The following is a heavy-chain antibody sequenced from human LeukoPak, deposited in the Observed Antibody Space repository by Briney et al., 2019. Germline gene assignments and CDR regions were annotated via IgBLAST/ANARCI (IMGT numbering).Heavy chain of an antibody. V-gene: IGHV3-74*01. CDR3: ARCPPLFDP. Sequence: TGGSLRLSCAASGFTFSNYWMHWVRQAPGKGLVWVSRINTDGSSTSYADSVKGRFTISRDNAKNSLYLQMNSLRAEDTAVYYCARCPPLFDPWGQGTLVAVSS. CDR1: GFTFSNYW. CDR2: INTDGSST. J-gene: IGHJ5*02.